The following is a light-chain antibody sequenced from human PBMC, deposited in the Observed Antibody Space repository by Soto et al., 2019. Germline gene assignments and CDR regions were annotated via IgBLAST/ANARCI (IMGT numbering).Light chain of an antibody. CDR1: QGIIDF. V-gene: IGKV1-27*01. J-gene: IGKJ1*01. CDR3: HKYDTAPQT. CDR2: AAS. Sequence: DIQMTQSPSSLSASVGDTVTITCRASQGIIDFLAWYQQRPGKAPTLLLYAASTLHTAVPSRLSGSGAGTDFSLTTRSLQPEDVATYYCHKYDTAPQTFGPGTKVDIK.